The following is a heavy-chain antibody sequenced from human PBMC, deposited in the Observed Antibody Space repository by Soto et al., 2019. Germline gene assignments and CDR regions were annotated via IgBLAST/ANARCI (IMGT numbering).Heavy chain of an antibody. CDR2: IYDAGTT. CDR1: GGSITNDGSY. CDR3: ARLYAGTDAFEA. V-gene: IGHV4-31*01. D-gene: IGHD2-2*01. J-gene: IGHJ3*01. Sequence: QVQLQESGPGLVKPLETLSLTCTVSGGSITNDGSYWSWVRQHPGKGLEWIGYIYDAGTTYRNPSLKSPLSMSVDTSRKRFSLEMTSVTAAETAVYYCARLYAGTDAFEAWGQGTMVTVSS.